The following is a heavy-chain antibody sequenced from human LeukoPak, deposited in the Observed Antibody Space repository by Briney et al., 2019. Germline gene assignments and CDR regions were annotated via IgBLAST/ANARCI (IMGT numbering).Heavy chain of an antibody. Sequence: PSETLSLTCTVSGGSIGSCYWSWIRQSPGKGLEWIGYISSSGSTNYNPSLKSRVTTSIDTSKNHFSLKLSSMTAADTAIYYCARAPSLLAAFDIWGQGTMVTVSS. CDR1: GGSIGSCY. CDR3: ARAPSLLAAFDI. V-gene: IGHV4-59*01. CDR2: ISSSGST. J-gene: IGHJ3*02. D-gene: IGHD1-26*01.